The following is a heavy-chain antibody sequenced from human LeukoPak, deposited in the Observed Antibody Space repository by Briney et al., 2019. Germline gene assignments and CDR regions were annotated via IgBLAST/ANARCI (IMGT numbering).Heavy chain of an antibody. D-gene: IGHD2-2*01. J-gene: IGHJ3*02. CDR2: IYTSGST. CDR1: GGSFSGYY. Sequence: SETLSLTCAVYGGSFSGYYWGWIRQPAGKGLEWIGRIYTSGSTNYNPSLKSRVTISVDTSKNQFSLKLSSVTAADTAVYYCAHATHYCSSTSCYESDAFDIWGQGTMVTVSS. CDR3: AHATHYCSSTSCYESDAFDI. V-gene: IGHV4-59*10.